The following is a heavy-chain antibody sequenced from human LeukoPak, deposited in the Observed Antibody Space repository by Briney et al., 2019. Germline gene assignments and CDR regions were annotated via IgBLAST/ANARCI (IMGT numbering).Heavy chain of an antibody. CDR1: GYTFTGYY. J-gene: IGHJ6*03. Sequence: ASVKVSCKASGYTFTGYYMHWVRQAPGQGLEWMGWINPNSGGTNYAQKFQGRVTMTRDTSINTAYMELSRLRSDDTAVYYCARSIAVAAYYYYYMDVWGKGTTVTVSS. CDR2: INPNSGGT. CDR3: ARSIAVAAYYYYYMDV. V-gene: IGHV1-2*02. D-gene: IGHD6-19*01.